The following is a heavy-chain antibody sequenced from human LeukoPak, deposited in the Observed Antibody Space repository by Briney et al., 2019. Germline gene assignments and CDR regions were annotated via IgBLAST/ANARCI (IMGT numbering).Heavy chain of an antibody. D-gene: IGHD2-2*02. CDR3: ARGLGYCSSTSCYRANWFDP. CDR2: IYYSGST. V-gene: IGHV4-31*03. J-gene: IGHJ5*02. Sequence: SETLSLTCTVSGGSISSGGYYWSWIRQHPGKGLEWIGYIYYSGSTYYNPSLKSRVTISVDTSKNQFSLKLSSVTAADTAVYYCARGLGYCSSTSCYRANWFDPWGQGTLVTVSS. CDR1: GGSISSGGYY.